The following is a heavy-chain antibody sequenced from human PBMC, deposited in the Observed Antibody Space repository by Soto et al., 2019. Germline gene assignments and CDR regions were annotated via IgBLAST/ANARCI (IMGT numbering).Heavy chain of an antibody. D-gene: IGHD6-6*01. CDR2: INAGNGNT. CDR3: ARAKYSTLPVYSYFDL. J-gene: IGHJ2*01. Sequence: GASVKVSCKASGYTFTSYAMHWVRQAPGQRLEWMGWINAGNGNTKYSQKFQGRVTITRDTSASTAYMELSSLRSEDTVVYYCARAKYSTLPVYSYFDLWGRGTLVTVSS. V-gene: IGHV1-3*01. CDR1: GYTFTSYA.